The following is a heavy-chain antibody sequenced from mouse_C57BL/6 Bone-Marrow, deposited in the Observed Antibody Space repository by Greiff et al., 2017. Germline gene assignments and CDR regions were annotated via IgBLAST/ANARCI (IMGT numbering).Heavy chain of an antibody. CDR1: GYTFTSYW. J-gene: IGHJ4*01. CDR2: IYPGSGST. CDR3: ARTTVVATSGDY. D-gene: IGHD1-1*01. V-gene: IGHV1-55*01. Sequence: QVQLQQPGAELVKPGASVKMSCKASGYTFTSYWITWVKQRPGQGLEWIGDIYPGSGSTNYNEKFKSKATLTVDTSSSTAYMQLSSLTSEDSAVXDCARTTVVATSGDYWGQGTSVTVSS.